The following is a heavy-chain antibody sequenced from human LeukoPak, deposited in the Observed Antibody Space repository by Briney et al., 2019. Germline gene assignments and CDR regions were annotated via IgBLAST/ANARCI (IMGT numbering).Heavy chain of an antibody. CDR1: GFTVSSNY. D-gene: IGHD2-2*01. CDR2: IYSGGST. CDR3: ARDSPDIVVVPAAPTGMDV. V-gene: IGHV3-53*01. Sequence: GGSLRLSCAASGFTVSSNYMSWVRQAPGKGLEWVSVIYSGGSTYYADSVKGRFTISRDNSKNTLYLQMNSLRAEDTAVYYFARDSPDIVVVPAAPTGMDVWGQGTTVTVSS. J-gene: IGHJ6*02.